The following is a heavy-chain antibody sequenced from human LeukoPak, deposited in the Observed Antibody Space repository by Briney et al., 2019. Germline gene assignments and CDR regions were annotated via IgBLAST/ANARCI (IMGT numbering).Heavy chain of an antibody. CDR3: ARAPGYYYYGMDV. J-gene: IGHJ6*02. Sequence: PSETLSLTCTVSGGSISSGDYYWSWIRQPPGKGLEWTGYIYYSGSTYYNPSLKSRVTISVDTSKNQFSLKLSSVTAADTAVYYCARAPGYYYYGMDVWGQGTTVTVSS. CDR1: GGSISSGDYY. CDR2: IYYSGST. V-gene: IGHV4-30-4*01.